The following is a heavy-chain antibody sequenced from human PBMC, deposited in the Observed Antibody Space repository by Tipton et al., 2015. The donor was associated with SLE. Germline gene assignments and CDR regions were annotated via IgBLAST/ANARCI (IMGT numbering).Heavy chain of an antibody. D-gene: IGHD3-9*01. V-gene: IGHV3-43D*03. CDR2: ISWDGGFT. CDR1: GFTFDDYA. Sequence: AVSGFTFDDYAMHWVRQVPGRGLEWVSVISWDGGFTYYADSVKGRFSVSRDNSNNSVYLQMNSLRSEDTALYHCVKGKAQPGFFYGLDVWGQGTSVTVSS. J-gene: IGHJ6*02. CDR3: VKGKAQPGFFYGLDV.